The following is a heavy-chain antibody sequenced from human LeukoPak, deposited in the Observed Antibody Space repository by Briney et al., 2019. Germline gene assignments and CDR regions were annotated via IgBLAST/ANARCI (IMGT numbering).Heavy chain of an antibody. CDR2: IYYRGST. CDR3: ARGVVAAPPTFAY. Sequence: SETLSLTCALYVGPYRGYYWSWIRQPPGKGLEGIAYIYYRGSTNYNPSLKSRVTISVDTSKTQSSLKLSSVTAADTAGYYCARGVVAAPPTFAYWGQGTLVTVSS. CDR1: VGPYRGYY. D-gene: IGHD2-15*01. V-gene: IGHV4-59*01. J-gene: IGHJ4*02.